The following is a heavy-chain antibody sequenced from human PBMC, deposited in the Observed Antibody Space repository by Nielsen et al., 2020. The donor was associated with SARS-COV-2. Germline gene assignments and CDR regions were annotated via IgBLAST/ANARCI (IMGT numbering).Heavy chain of an antibody. D-gene: IGHD5-12*01. CDR1: GFTFSSYG. J-gene: IGHJ4*02. V-gene: IGHV3-33*01. CDR2: IWYDGSNK. Sequence: GESLKISCAASGFTFSSYGMHWVRQAPGKGLEWVAVIWYDGSNKYYADSVKGRFTISRDNAKNSLYLQMNSLRAEDTAVYYCARGVGYRDYWGQGTLVTVSS. CDR3: ARGVGYRDY.